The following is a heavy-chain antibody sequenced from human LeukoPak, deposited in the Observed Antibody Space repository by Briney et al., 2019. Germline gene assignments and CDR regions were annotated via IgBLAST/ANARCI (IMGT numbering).Heavy chain of an antibody. V-gene: IGHV1-69*04. CDR1: GGTFSSYA. Sequence: SVKVSCKASGGTFSSYAISWVRQAPGQGLEWMGRIIPILGIANYAQKFQGRVTITADKSTSTAYMELSSLRSEDTAVYYCARESPPHYDILTGSLDYWGQGTLVTVSS. D-gene: IGHD3-9*01. CDR2: IIPILGIA. J-gene: IGHJ4*02. CDR3: ARESPPHYDILTGSLDY.